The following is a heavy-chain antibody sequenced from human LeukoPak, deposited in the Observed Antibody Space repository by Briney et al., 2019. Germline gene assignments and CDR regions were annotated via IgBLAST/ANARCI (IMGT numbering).Heavy chain of an antibody. V-gene: IGHV4-31*03. J-gene: IGHJ4*02. Sequence: SQTLSLTCTVSGGSISSGGYYWSWIRQHPGKGLEWIGYIYYSGNTYYNPSLKSRVTISEDTSKNQFSLKLTSVTAADTAVYYCARPRIGTAVVDYWGQGTLVTVSS. D-gene: IGHD5-18*01. CDR3: ARPRIGTAVVDY. CDR2: IYYSGNT. CDR1: GGSISSGGYY.